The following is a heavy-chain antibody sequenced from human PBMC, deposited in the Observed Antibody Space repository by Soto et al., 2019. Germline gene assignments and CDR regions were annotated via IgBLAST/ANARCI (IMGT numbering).Heavy chain of an antibody. D-gene: IGHD6-19*01. Sequence: EVQLVESGGGLIQPGGSLRLSCAASGFTVSGNYMNWVRQAPGKGLEWVSVIHSGGNTYYADSVKGRFTISRDNFKNTVYLQMKSLRVEDTAVYYCARDYPYSSRWSGLDVWGQGTTVTVSS. CDR1: GFTVSGNY. J-gene: IGHJ6*02. CDR3: ARDYPYSSRWSGLDV. V-gene: IGHV3-53*01. CDR2: IHSGGNT.